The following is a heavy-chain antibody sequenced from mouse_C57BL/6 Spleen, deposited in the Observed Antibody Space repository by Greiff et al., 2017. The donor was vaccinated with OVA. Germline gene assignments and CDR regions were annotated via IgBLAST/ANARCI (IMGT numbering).Heavy chain of an antibody. Sequence: EVKLVESGPGLVKPSQSLSLTCSVTGYSITSGYYWNWIRQFPGNKLEWMGYISYDGSNNYNPSLKNRISITRDTSKNQFFLKLNSVTTEDTATYYCARQEYYGSSYWFAYWGQGTLVTVSA. D-gene: IGHD1-1*01. CDR3: ARQEYYGSSYWFAY. J-gene: IGHJ3*01. V-gene: IGHV3-6*01. CDR2: ISYDGSN. CDR1: GYSITSGYY.